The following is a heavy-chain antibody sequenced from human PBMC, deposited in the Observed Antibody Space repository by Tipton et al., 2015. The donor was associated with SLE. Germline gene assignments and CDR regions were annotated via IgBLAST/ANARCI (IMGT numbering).Heavy chain of an antibody. CDR3: AREADSVYGPFDY. D-gene: IGHD5/OR15-5a*01. J-gene: IGHJ4*02. V-gene: IGHV1-2*06. CDR2: INPNSGGT. CDR1: GYTFIDYY. Sequence: QLVQSGAEVKKPGASVKVSCKAAGYTFIDYYMHWVRQAPGQGLEWMGRINPNSGGTNYAQNFQGRVTMTRDTSISTAYMELSSLSSDDTAVYYCAREADSVYGPFDYWGQGTLVTVSS.